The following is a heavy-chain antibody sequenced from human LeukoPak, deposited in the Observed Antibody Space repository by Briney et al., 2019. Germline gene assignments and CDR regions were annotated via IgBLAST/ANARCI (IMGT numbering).Heavy chain of an antibody. D-gene: IGHD3-22*01. CDR1: GFTFSSYW. J-gene: IGHJ4*02. V-gene: IGHV3-7*03. CDR3: ARDPYYYDSSGYSP. Sequence: PGGSLRLSCAASGFTFSSYWMSWVRQAPGKGLEWVANIKQDGSVKYYVDSVKGRFTISRDNAKNSLYLQMNSLRAEDTAVYYCARDPYYYDSSGYSPWGQGTLVTVSS. CDR2: IKQDGSVK.